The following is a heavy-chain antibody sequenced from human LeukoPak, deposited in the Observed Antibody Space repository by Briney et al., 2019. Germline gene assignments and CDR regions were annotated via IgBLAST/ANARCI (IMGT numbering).Heavy chain of an antibody. V-gene: IGHV3-20*04. J-gene: IGHJ6*03. CDR3: ARQYCSGGSCYSEEGGYYYMDV. CDR2: INWNGGST. D-gene: IGHD2-15*01. CDR1: GFTFDDYG. Sequence: GGSLRLSCAASGFTFDDYGMSWVRQAPGKGLEWDSGINWNGGSTGYADSVKGRFTISRDNAKNSLYLQMNSLRAEDTALYYCARQYCSGGSCYSEEGGYYYMDVWGKGTTVTVSS.